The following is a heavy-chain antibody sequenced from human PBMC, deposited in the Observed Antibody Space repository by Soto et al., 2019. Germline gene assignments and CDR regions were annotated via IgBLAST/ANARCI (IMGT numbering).Heavy chain of an antibody. CDR3: ARAADFWSGYYTLNWFDP. Sequence: SETLSLTCAFSGCSISSGGYSWSWIRQPPGKGLEWIGYIYHSGSTYYNPSLKSRVTISVDRSRNQFSLKLSSVTAADTAVYYCARAADFWSGYYTLNWFDPWGQGTLVTVSS. J-gene: IGHJ5*02. V-gene: IGHV4-30-2*01. D-gene: IGHD3-3*01. CDR2: IYHSGST. CDR1: GCSISSGGYS.